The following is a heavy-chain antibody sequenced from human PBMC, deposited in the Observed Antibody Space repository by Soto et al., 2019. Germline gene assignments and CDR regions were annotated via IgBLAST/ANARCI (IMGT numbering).Heavy chain of an antibody. V-gene: IGHV3-23*01. J-gene: IGHJ3*02. Sequence: GGSLRLSCAASGFTFSSYAMSWVRQAPGKGLEWVSAISGSCGSTYYADSVKVRFTISRDNSKNTLYLQMNCLRAEYTAVYYSANNLGIAAAGTNDAFDIWGQGTMATVS. CDR2: ISGSCGST. CDR1: GFTFSSYA. D-gene: IGHD6-13*01. CDR3: ANNLGIAAAGTNDAFDI.